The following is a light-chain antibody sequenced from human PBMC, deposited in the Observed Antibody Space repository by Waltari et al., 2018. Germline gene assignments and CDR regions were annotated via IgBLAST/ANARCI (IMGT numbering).Light chain of an antibody. CDR1: SSNIGSNT. V-gene: IGLV1-44*01. CDR3: AAWDDSLNGQVV. CDR2: SNK. Sequence: QSVLTQPPSASGTPGQRVTISCSGSSSNIGSNTVNWYQQLPGTAPKLLIYSNKQRSSGVPDRFSGSKSGTSASLAISGLQSEDEADYYCAAWDDSLNGQVVFGGGTKLTVL. J-gene: IGLJ2*01.